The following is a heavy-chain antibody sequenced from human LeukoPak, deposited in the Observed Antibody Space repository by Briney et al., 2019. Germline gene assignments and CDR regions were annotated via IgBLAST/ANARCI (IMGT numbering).Heavy chain of an antibody. Sequence: SSENLSLTCTVSGGSISSYYWSWIRQPPGKGLEWIGYIYYSGSTNYNPSLKSRVTISVDRSKNQFSLKLSSVTAADTAVYYCARDPGDLRAFDIWGQGTMVTVSS. J-gene: IGHJ3*02. CDR2: IYYSGST. CDR1: GGSISSYY. CDR3: ARDPGDLRAFDI. V-gene: IGHV4-59*12. D-gene: IGHD3-10*01.